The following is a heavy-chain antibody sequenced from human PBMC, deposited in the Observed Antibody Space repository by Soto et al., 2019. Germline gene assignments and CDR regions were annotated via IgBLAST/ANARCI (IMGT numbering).Heavy chain of an antibody. V-gene: IGHV3-30-3*01. CDR2: ISNDGGNK. D-gene: IGHD1-1*01. Sequence: QVPLMQSGGGVVQPGGSLRLSCAASGFTFSSHAMHWVRQSPGKGLEWVAVISNDGGNKYYADSVEGRFTISRDNSKNTLFLQVSSLRIDDTAVYYCTREPEEVPQRIDYWGQGTLVTVSS. CDR1: GFTFSSHA. J-gene: IGHJ4*02. CDR3: TREPEEVPQRIDY.